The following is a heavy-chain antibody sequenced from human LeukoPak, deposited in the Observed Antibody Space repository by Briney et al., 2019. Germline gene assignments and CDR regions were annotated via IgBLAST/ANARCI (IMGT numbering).Heavy chain of an antibody. CDR1: GGSFSGYY. D-gene: IGHD6-13*01. V-gene: IGHV4-34*01. Sequence: SETLSLTCAVYGGSFSGYYWSWIRQPPGKGLEWIGEINHSGSTNYNPSLKSRVTMSVDTSKNQFSLKLSSVTAADTAVYYCARHGPHSSSWYYFDYWGQGTLVTVSS. CDR3: ARHGPHSSSWYYFDY. CDR2: INHSGST. J-gene: IGHJ4*02.